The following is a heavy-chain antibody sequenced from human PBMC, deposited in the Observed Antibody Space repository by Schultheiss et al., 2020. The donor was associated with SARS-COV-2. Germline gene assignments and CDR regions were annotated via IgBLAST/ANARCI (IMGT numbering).Heavy chain of an antibody. Sequence: ASVKVSCKASGYTFTGYYMNWVRQAPGQGFEWMGWINPNSGGTNYAQKFQGRVTMTRNTSISTAYMELSSLRSEDTAVYYCARVYSYDDNWFDPWGQGTLVTVSS. CDR2: INPNSGGT. CDR1: GYTFTGYY. J-gene: IGHJ5*02. V-gene: IGHV1-2*02. D-gene: IGHD5-18*01. CDR3: ARVYSYDDNWFDP.